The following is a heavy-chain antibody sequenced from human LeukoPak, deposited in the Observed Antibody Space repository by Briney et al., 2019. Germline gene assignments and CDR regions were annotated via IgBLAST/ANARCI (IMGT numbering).Heavy chain of an antibody. D-gene: IGHD3-3*01. CDR1: GGTFSSYA. Sequence: SVKVSCKASGGTFSSYAISWVRQAPGQGLEWMGGIIPIFGTANYAQKFQGRVTITTDESTSTAYMELSSLRSEDTAVYYCARNRGDYDFWSGYYPFDYWGQGTLVTVSS. CDR2: IIPIFGTA. V-gene: IGHV1-69*05. CDR3: ARNRGDYDFWSGYYPFDY. J-gene: IGHJ4*02.